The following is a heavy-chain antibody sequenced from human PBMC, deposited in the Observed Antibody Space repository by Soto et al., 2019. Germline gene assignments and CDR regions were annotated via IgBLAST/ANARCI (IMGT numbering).Heavy chain of an antibody. CDR1: GYDFSSYA. D-gene: IGHD5-12*01. J-gene: IGHJ6*04. V-gene: IGHV1-3*04. Sequence: ASVKVSCKASGYDFSSYAMHWVRQAPGQRLEWMGWINIGSGNTEYSQNFQDRITITRDTSSSTVYMELNSLKSEDTAVYYCARDGGDCGYRLIYYHYIGLDVWGKGTMVTVP. CDR3: ARDGGDCGYRLIYYHYIGLDV. CDR2: INIGSGNT.